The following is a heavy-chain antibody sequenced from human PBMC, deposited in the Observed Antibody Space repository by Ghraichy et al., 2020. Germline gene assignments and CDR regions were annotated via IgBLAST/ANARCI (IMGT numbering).Heavy chain of an antibody. J-gene: IGHJ4*02. CDR3: ARGPRNWGFDY. CDR1: SATVTTHD. Sequence: ASVKVSCKIGSATVTTHDLYRMRLCTLLGLEWKGWMNPDSGNTGYAQKFQGRVTMTRSTSINTAYMELSSLTSDDTAVYYCARGPRNWGFDYWGQGTLVIVS. D-gene: IGHD7-27*01. V-gene: IGHV1-8*01. CDR2: MNPDSGNT.